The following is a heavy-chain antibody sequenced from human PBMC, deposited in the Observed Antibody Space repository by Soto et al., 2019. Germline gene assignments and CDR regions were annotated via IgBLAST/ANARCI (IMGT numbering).Heavy chain of an antibody. J-gene: IGHJ4*02. V-gene: IGHV4-30-4*01. CDR3: ATESGSTYGYFDH. CDR1: GGSVTSDEDY. D-gene: IGHD5-18*01. CDR2: ISNSGST. Sequence: SETLSLTSTVSGGSVTSDEDYWTWIRQSPGKGLEWIGYISNSGSTGYNPSLKTRLSMSVDRSKNQFTLRLTSVTAADTAVYFCATESGSTYGYFDHWGQGTQVTVSS.